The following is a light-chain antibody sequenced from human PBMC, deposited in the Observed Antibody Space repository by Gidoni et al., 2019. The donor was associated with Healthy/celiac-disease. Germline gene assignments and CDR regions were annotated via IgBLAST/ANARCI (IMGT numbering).Light chain of an antibody. CDR1: PSVSSN. J-gene: IGKJ4*01. V-gene: IGKV3-15*01. CDR3: QQYNNWPPLT. Sequence: EIVMTQSTATLSVSPGERATLSCRASPSVSSNLAWYQQKPGQAPRLLIYGASTRATGIPARFSGSGSGTEFTLTISSLQSEDFAVYYCQQYNNWPPLTFXGXTKVEIK. CDR2: GAS.